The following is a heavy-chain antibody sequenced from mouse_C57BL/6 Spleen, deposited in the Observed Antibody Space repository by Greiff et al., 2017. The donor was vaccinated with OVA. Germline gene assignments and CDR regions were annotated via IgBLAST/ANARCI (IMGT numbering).Heavy chain of an antibody. CDR2: IWSGGST. J-gene: IGHJ4*01. CDR1: GFSLTSYG. V-gene: IGHV2-2*01. CDR3: ARKATGLAMDY. Sequence: QVQLKESGPGLVQPSQSLSITCTVSGFSLTSYGVHWVSQSPGKGLEWLGEIWSGGSTDYNAAFISRLSLSKDNSKSQVFFKMNSLQADDTAIYYCARKATGLAMDYWGQGTSVTVSA. D-gene: IGHD4-1*02.